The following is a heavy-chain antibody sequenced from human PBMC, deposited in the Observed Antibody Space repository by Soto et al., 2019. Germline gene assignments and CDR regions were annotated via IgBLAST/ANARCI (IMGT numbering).Heavy chain of an antibody. CDR2: INSDGSRT. CDR3: VRDVHLQSFEQ. CDR1: GFTFSNYL. Sequence: EVQLVESGGGLVQPGGSLTLSCAASGFTFSNYLMHWVRQAPGKGLFWVSRINSDGSRTHYAHSVKGRFTISRDNAKNTLYLQMNSLRPDDTAVYYCVRDVHLQSFEQWGQGALVTVSS. J-gene: IGHJ4*02. V-gene: IGHV3-74*01. D-gene: IGHD1-1*01.